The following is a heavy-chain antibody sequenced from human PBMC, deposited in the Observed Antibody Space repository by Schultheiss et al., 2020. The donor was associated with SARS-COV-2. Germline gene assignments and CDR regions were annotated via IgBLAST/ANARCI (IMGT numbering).Heavy chain of an antibody. D-gene: IGHD3-22*01. Sequence: GGSLRLSCAASGFTFDDYGMSWVRQAPGKGLEWVSAISGSGGSTYYADSVKGRFSISRDNSKNTLYLQMNSLRAEDTAVYYCARESSGYTNWYFDLWGRGTLVTVSS. CDR2: ISGSGGST. CDR1: GFTFDDYG. CDR3: ARESSGYTNWYFDL. V-gene: IGHV3-23*01. J-gene: IGHJ2*01.